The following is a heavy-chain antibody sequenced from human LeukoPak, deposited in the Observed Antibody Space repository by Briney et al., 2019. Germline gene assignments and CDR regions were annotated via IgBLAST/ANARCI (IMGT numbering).Heavy chain of an antibody. D-gene: IGHD5-18*01. CDR2: ISGGGDNT. V-gene: IGHV3-23*01. CDR1: GFPFSDFA. Sequence: GGPLSLSCAVSGFPFSDFAMSWVRQAPGKGLEWVSTISGGGDNTYFADSVKGRFTISRDNSKNTLYLQMNSLRAEDTAVYYCAKAPGYSYGPIYYFDCWGQGTLVTVSS. J-gene: IGHJ4*02. CDR3: AKAPGYSYGPIYYFDC.